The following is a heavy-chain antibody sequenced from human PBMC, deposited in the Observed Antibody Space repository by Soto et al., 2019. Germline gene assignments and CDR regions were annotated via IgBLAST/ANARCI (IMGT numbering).Heavy chain of an antibody. D-gene: IGHD2-2*01. V-gene: IGHV3-30-3*01. CDR1: GFIFSSYA. Sequence: QVQLVESGGGVVQPGRSLRLSCAASGFIFSSYAMNWVRQAPGKGLEWVALISYGGSNKYYADSVKGRFTISRDNSKNTLYLQMNSLRAADTAVYYCGRCSSTSCHLGSDYWGQGTLVTVSS. J-gene: IGHJ4*02. CDR2: ISYGGSNK. CDR3: GRCSSTSCHLGSDY.